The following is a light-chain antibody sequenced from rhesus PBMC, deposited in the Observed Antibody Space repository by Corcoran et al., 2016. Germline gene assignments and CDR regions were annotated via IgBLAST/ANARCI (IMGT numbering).Light chain of an antibody. CDR2: KAS. CDR3: LQYQRRPLT. Sequence: DIQMTQSPSSLSASVGDTVTITCPASQSVDRWLDWYQQKPGKAPTLLIYKASSFKAGAPSRFSGSGSGTEFNLTISGLQPDDFATYYCLQYQRRPLTFGGGTKV. J-gene: IGKJ4*01. CDR1: QSVDRW. V-gene: IGKV1-22*01.